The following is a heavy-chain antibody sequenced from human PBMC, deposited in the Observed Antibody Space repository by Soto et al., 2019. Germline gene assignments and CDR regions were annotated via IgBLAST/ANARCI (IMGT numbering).Heavy chain of an antibody. CDR3: AGGFGSGHYDY. CDR1: GVSITSSSC. D-gene: IGHD3-10*01. Sequence: QVQVQESGPGLVKPSGPLSLTCAVSGVSITSSSCWRCGRQPPGKGLEWIGEIYHSGSTNYNPYLKSRVAISVDKSTNQCSLKLTSVTAAATAAYYCAGGFGSGHYDYWGQGTLVTVSS. J-gene: IGHJ4*02. CDR2: IYHSGST. V-gene: IGHV4-4*02.